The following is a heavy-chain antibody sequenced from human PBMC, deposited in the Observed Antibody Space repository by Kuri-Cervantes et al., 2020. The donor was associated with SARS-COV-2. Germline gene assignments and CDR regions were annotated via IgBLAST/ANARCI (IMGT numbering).Heavy chain of an antibody. CDR1: GYTFTGYY. CDR2: INPNSGGT. J-gene: IGHJ3*02. V-gene: IGHV1-2*04. Sequence: ASVKVSCKASGYTFTGYYMHWVRQAPGQGLEWMGWINPNSGGTNYAQKFQGWVTMTRDTSISTVYMELSRLRSDDTAVYYCARSTPFRRLMVISQGGASDIWGQGTMVTVSS. CDR3: ARSTPFRRLMVISQGGASDI. D-gene: IGHD2-8*01.